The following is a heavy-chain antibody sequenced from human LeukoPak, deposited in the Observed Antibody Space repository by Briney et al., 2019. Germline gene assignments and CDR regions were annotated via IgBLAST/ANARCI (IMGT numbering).Heavy chain of an antibody. V-gene: IGHV3-30-3*01. CDR3: ARSTRRDAFDI. CDR1: GFTFSSYA. J-gene: IGHJ3*02. Sequence: PGRSLRLSCAASGFTFSSYAMHWVRQAPGKGLEWVAVISYDGSNKYYADSVKGRFTISRDNSKNTLYLQMNSLRAEDTAVYYCARSTRRDAFDIWGQGTMVTVSS. CDR2: ISYDGSNK.